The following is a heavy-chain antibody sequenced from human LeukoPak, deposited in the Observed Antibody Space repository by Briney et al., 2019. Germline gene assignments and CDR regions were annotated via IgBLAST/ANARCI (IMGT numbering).Heavy chain of an antibody. CDR3: ARDRIAAGFDY. CDR1: GFTFSDYY. Sequence: GGSLRLSCAASGFTFSDYYMSWVRQAPGKGLEWVSGINWNGGSTGYADSVKGRFTISRDNAKNSLYLQMNSLRAEDTALYYCARDRIAAGFDYWGQGTLVTVSS. V-gene: IGHV3-20*04. CDR2: INWNGGST. J-gene: IGHJ4*02. D-gene: IGHD6-6*01.